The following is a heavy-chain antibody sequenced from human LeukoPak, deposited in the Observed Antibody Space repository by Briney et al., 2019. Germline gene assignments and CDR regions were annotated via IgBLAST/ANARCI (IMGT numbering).Heavy chain of an antibody. CDR2: IIPIFGTA. CDR1: GGTFSSYA. Sequence: SVKVSCKASGGTFSSYAISWVRQAPGQGLEWMGRIIPIFGTANYAQKFQGRVTITTDESTSTAYMELSSLRSEDTAVYYCATDLGYYYDSSGYYYGKTGDAFDIWGQGTMVTVSS. V-gene: IGHV1-69*05. CDR3: ATDLGYYYDSSGYYYGKTGDAFDI. J-gene: IGHJ3*02. D-gene: IGHD3-22*01.